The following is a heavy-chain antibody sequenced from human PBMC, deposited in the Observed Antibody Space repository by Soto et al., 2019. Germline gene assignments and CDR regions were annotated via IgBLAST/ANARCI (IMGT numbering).Heavy chain of an antibody. CDR2: IYYSGST. V-gene: IGHV4-30-4*01. Sequence: SETLSLTCTVSGGSISSGDYYWSWIRQPPGKGLEWIGYIYYSGSTYYNPSLKSRVTISVDTSKNQFSLKLSSVTAADTAVYYCARDYGNDYYYGMDVWGQGTTVTVSS. D-gene: IGHD1-1*01. CDR3: ARDYGNDYYYGMDV. CDR1: GGSISSGDYY. J-gene: IGHJ6*02.